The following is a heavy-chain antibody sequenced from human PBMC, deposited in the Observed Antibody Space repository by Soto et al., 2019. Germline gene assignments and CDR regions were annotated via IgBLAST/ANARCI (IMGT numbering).Heavy chain of an antibody. V-gene: IGHV3-15*07. CDR1: GFTFSNAW. CDR3: TTDGVDYVWGSYRSYYFDY. CDR2: IKSKTDGGTT. Sequence: GGSLRLSCAASGFTFSNAWMNWVRQAPGKGLEWVGRIKSKTDGGTTDYAAPVKGRFTISRDDSKNTLYRQMNSLKTEDTAVYYCTTDGVDYVWGSYRSYYFDYWGQGTLVTVSS. D-gene: IGHD3-16*02. J-gene: IGHJ4*02.